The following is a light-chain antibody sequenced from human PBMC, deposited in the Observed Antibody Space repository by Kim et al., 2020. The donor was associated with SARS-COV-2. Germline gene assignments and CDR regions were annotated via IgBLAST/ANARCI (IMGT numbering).Light chain of an antibody. CDR1: IDNY. CDR2: GAS. J-gene: IGKJ2*01. V-gene: IGKV1-27*01. Sequence: IDNYLAWYQEKPGKVPKLLIFGASTLQPGVPSRFSGTGSETDFTLTINPLRPEDVATYYCQKYDSGPYTFGQGTKLEI. CDR3: QKYDSGPYT.